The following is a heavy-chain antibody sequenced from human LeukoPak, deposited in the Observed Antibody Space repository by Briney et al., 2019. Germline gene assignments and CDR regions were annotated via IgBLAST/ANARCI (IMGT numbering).Heavy chain of an antibody. Sequence: SETLSLTCAVYGGSFSGYYWSWIRQPPGRGLEWIGEINHSGSANYNPSLKSRVTISVDTSKNQFSLKLSSVTAADTAVYYCARAAGQQLSPLDYWGQGTLVTVSS. CDR2: INHSGSA. J-gene: IGHJ4*02. CDR1: GGSFSGYY. D-gene: IGHD6-13*01. CDR3: ARAAGQQLSPLDY. V-gene: IGHV4-34*01.